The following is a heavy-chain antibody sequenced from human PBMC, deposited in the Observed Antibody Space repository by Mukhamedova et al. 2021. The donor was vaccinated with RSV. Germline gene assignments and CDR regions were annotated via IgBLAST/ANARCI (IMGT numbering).Heavy chain of an antibody. J-gene: IGHJ3*02. CDR3: ARVTTGTDAFDI. CDR1: SSYG. V-gene: IGHV3-30*03. D-gene: IGHD4-17*01. Sequence: SSYGMHWVRRAPGKGLEWVAVISYDGSNKYYADSVKGRFTISRDNSKNTLYLQMNSLRAEDTAVYYCARVTTGTDAFDIWGQGTMV. CDR2: ISYDGSNK.